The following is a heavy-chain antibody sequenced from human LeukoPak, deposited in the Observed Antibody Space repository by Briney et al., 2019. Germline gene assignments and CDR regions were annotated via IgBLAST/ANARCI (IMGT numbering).Heavy chain of an antibody. Sequence: PSETLSLTCAVYGGSFSGYYWSWIRQPPGKGLEWIGEINHSGSTNYNPSLKSRVTISVDTSKNQFSLKLSSVTAADTAVYYCARGNSYRVDYWGQATLVTVSS. D-gene: IGHD5-18*01. CDR1: GGSFSGYY. V-gene: IGHV4-34*01. CDR3: ARGNSYRVDY. J-gene: IGHJ4*02. CDR2: INHSGST.